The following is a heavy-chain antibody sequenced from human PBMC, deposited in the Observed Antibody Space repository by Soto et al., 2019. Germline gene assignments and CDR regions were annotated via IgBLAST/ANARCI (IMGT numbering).Heavy chain of an antibody. V-gene: IGHV4-39*01. Sequence: SETLSLTCTVSGGSISSRSDYWGWIRQPPGKGLEWIATIYDSGSTYYNPSLKSRTTISVDTSNNQFPLMLTSVTAADTALYYCARQINYYGSGSPKGYYFDSWGQGTLVTVSS. CDR3: ARQINYYGSGSPKGYYFDS. CDR2: IYDSGST. CDR1: GGSISSRSDY. J-gene: IGHJ4*02. D-gene: IGHD3-10*01.